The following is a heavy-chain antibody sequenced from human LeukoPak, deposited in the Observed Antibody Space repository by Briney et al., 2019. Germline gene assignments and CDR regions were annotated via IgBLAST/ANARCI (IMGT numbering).Heavy chain of an antibody. J-gene: IGHJ6*02. D-gene: IGHD2-2*01. CDR3: ARDLEPYQLHYYGMDV. CDR1: GFTFSSYS. CDR2: IWYDGSNK. Sequence: SGGSLRLSCAASGFTFSSYSMNWVRQAPGKGLEWVAVIWYDGSNKYYADSVKGRFTISRDNSKNTLYLQMNSLRAEDTAVYYCARDLEPYQLHYYGMDVWGQGTTVTVSS. V-gene: IGHV3-33*08.